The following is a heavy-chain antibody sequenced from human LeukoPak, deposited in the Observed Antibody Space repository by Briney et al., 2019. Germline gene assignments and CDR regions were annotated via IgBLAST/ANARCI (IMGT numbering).Heavy chain of an antibody. CDR2: INSNSGAT. Sequence: ASVKVSCKASGYTFTGYYMHWVRQAPAQGPEWMGWINSNSGATDYAQKFQSRVTVTRDTSISTAYMELSSLRSDDTAVYFCASGANVAYWGQGTLVTVSS. V-gene: IGHV1-2*02. CDR1: GYTFTGYY. J-gene: IGHJ4*02. D-gene: IGHD4/OR15-4a*01. CDR3: ASGANVAY.